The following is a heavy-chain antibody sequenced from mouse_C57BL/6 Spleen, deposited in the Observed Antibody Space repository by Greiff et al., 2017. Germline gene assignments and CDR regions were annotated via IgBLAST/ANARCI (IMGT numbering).Heavy chain of an antibody. D-gene: IGHD2-2*01. V-gene: IGHV6-3*01. Sequence: EVKLMESGGGLVQPGGSMKLSCVASGFTFSNYWMNWVRQSPEKGLEWVAQIRLKSDNYATHYAESVKGRFTISRDDSKSSVYLQMNNLRAEDTGIYYCTGDGYGSWFAYWGQGTLVTVSA. CDR3: TGDGYGSWFAY. CDR1: GFTFSNYW. J-gene: IGHJ3*01. CDR2: IRLKSDNYAT.